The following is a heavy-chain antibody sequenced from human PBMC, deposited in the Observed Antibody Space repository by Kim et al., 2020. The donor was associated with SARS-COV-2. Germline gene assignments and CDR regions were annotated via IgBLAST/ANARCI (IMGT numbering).Heavy chain of an antibody. D-gene: IGHD3-22*01. CDR1: GFTVSSNY. CDR2: IYSGGST. J-gene: IGHJ4*02. CDR3: ARTVWDDSSGYGHDY. Sequence: GGSLRLSCAASGFTVSSNYMSWVRQAPGKGLEWVSVIYSGGSTYYADSVKGRFTISRDNSKNTLYLQMNSLRAEDTAVYYCARTVWDDSSGYGHDYWGQGTLVTFSS. V-gene: IGHV3-53*01.